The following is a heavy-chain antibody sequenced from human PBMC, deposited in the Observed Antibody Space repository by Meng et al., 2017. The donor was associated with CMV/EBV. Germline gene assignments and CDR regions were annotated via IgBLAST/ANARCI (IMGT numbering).Heavy chain of an antibody. CDR1: GFTFSSYW. CDR2: INSDGSST. CDR3: PRDALYCGGDCYSDY. Sequence: GESLKISCAASGFTFSSYWMHWVRQAPGKGLVWVSRINSDGSSTSYADSVKGRFTISRDNAKNTLYLQMNSLRAEDTAVYYCPRDALYCGGDCYSDYWGQGTLVTVSS. V-gene: IGHV3-74*01. J-gene: IGHJ4*02. D-gene: IGHD2-21*01.